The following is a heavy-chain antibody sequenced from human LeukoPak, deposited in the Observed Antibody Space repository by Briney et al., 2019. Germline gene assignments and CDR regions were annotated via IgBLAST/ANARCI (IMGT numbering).Heavy chain of an antibody. J-gene: IGHJ4*02. CDR2: ISSSSSYI. Sequence: GGSLRLSCAASGFTFSSYSMNWVRQAPGKGLEWVSSISSSSSYIYYADSVKGRFTISRDNAKNSLYLQMNSLRAEDTAVYYCARDYLPFYYDSSGRYYFDYWGQGTLVTVSS. CDR1: GFTFSSYS. CDR3: ARDYLPFYYDSSGRYYFDY. V-gene: IGHV3-21*01. D-gene: IGHD3-22*01.